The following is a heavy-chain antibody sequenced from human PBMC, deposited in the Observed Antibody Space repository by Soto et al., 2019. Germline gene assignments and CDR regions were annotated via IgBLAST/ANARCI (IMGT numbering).Heavy chain of an antibody. Sequence: QVQLVESGGGVVQPGSSLRLSCAASGFTFSSYGMHWVRQAPGKGLEWVAVISYDGSNKYYADSVKGRFTISRDNSKNTLYLQMNSLRAEDTAVYYCAKEVWSGPMDVWGQGTTVTVSS. CDR1: GFTFSSYG. J-gene: IGHJ6*02. V-gene: IGHV3-30*18. CDR3: AKEVWSGPMDV. D-gene: IGHD3-3*01. CDR2: ISYDGSNK.